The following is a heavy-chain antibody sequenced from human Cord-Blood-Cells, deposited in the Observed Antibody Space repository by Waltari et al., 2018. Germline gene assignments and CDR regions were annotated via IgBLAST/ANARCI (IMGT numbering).Heavy chain of an antibody. J-gene: IGHJ4*02. CDR1: GYTFTGYY. V-gene: IGHV1-2*02. Sequence: QVQLVQSGAEVKKPGASVKVSCKASGYTFTGYYMHWVRQAPGQGLGWRGWINPNSGGTNYAQTFQGRVTMPRDTSSSAAYMELSRLRSDDTAVYYCAREGGYSGSYFDYWGQGTLVTVSS. CDR2: INPNSGGT. CDR3: AREGGYSGSYFDY. D-gene: IGHD1-26*01.